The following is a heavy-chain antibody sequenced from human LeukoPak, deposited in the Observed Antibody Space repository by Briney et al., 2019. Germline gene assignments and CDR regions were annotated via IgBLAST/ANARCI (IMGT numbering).Heavy chain of an antibody. J-gene: IGHJ3*02. CDR2: ISGSGGST. CDR1: GFTFSSYA. CDR3: AKGVVVAATTDQDAFDI. D-gene: IGHD2-15*01. Sequence: GGSLRLSCAASGFTFSSYAMSWVRQAPGKGLEWVSAISGSGGSTYYADSVKGRFTISRDNSKNTLYLQMNSLRAEDTAVYYCAKGVVVAATTDQDAFDIWGQGTMVTVSS. V-gene: IGHV3-23*01.